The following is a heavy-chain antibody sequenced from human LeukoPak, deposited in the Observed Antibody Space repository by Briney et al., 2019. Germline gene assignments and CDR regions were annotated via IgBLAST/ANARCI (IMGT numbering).Heavy chain of an antibody. Sequence: GGSLRLSCTASGFTFGDYAMSWFRQAPGKGLEWVGFIRSKAYGGTTEYAASVKGRFTISRDDSKSIAYLQMNSLKTEDTAVYYCTRDGKGSSSWYIVAFDIWGQGTMVTVSS. CDR1: GFTFGDYA. V-gene: IGHV3-49*03. CDR3: TRDGKGSSSWYIVAFDI. CDR2: IRSKAYGGTT. J-gene: IGHJ3*02. D-gene: IGHD6-13*01.